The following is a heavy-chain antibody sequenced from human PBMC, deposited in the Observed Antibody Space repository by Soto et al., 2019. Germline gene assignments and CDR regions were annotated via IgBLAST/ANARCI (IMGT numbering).Heavy chain of an antibody. Sequence: GESLKISCKGSGYSFTHYWIGWVRQMPGKGLEWMGIIYPVDSDTRYNPSFQGQVTISADKSISTAYLQWSSLKASDTAMYYCARDAGSAATLNWFDPWGQGTLVTVSS. V-gene: IGHV5-51*01. J-gene: IGHJ5*02. D-gene: IGHD2-15*01. CDR2: IYPVDSDT. CDR3: ARDAGSAATLNWFDP. CDR1: GYSFTHYW.